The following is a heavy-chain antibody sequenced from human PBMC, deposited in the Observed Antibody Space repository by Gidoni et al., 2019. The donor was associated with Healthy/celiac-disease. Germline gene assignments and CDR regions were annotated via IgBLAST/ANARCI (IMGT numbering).Heavy chain of an antibody. CDR3: AREPPRGYSSGWYRNYFDY. CDR2: IWYDGSNK. J-gene: IGHJ4*02. Sequence: QAQLLESGGGVVQPGRSLRLSCAASGCTFSRYGLHWVRQAPGKGLEWVEVIWYDGSNKYYADSVKGRFTISRDNSKNTLYLQMNSLRAEDTAVYYCAREPPRGYSSGWYRNYFDYWGQGTLVTVSS. D-gene: IGHD6-19*01. CDR1: GCTFSRYG. V-gene: IGHV3-33*01.